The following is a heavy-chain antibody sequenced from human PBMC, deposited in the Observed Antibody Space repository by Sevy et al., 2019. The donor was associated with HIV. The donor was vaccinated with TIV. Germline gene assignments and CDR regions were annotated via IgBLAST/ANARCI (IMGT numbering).Heavy chain of an antibody. V-gene: IGHV3-9*01. CDR3: AKDIGATGIAVVAN. Sequence: GGSLRLSCAASGFTFDDFAMHWDRQVPGKGLEWVSGLNWDSGSVAYAHSVKGRFTISRDNAKNALFLQMNSLRAEDTALYYCAKDIGATGIAVVANWGQGIQVTVSS. CDR2: LNWDSGSV. CDR1: GFTFDDFA. J-gene: IGHJ4*02. D-gene: IGHD6-19*01.